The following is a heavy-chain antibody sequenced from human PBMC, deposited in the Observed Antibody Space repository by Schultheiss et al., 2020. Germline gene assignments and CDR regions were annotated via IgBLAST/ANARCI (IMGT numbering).Heavy chain of an antibody. CDR1: GFTFSSYG. Sequence: GGSLRLSCAASGFTFSSYGMHWVRQAPGKGLEWVAVIWYDGSNKYYADSVKGRFTISRDNSKNTLYLQMNSLRAEDTAVYYCAGGMITFGGVIDSFDYWGQGTLVTVSS. V-gene: IGHV3-33*01. CDR2: IWYDGSNK. D-gene: IGHD3-16*02. CDR3: AGGMITFGGVIDSFDY. J-gene: IGHJ4*02.